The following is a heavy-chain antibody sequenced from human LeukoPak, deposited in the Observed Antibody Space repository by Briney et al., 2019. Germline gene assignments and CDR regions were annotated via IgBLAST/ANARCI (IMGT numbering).Heavy chain of an antibody. Sequence: GGSLRLSCAASGFTFSSYWMSWVRQAPGKGLEWVANIKQDGSEKYYVDSVKGRFTISRGNAKKSLYLEKNSLRAENTAVYYCARGASGIQLWFFDPWGQGTLVTVSS. CDR3: ARGASGIQLWFFDP. J-gene: IGHJ5*02. D-gene: IGHD5-18*01. V-gene: IGHV3-7*01. CDR2: IKQDGSEK. CDR1: GFTFSSYW.